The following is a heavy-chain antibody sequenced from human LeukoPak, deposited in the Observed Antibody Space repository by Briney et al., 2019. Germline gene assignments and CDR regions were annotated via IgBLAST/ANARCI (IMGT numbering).Heavy chain of an antibody. J-gene: IGHJ4*02. V-gene: IGHV3-33*08. Sequence: GGSLRLSCAASGFTLSNYGMQWVRQAPGKGLEWVAVIFDDGSSEYYADSVEGRFTISRDDSKNTLYVQMNSLRAEDTAVYYCARAHGDCSSTSCYMDFDFWGQGTLVTVSS. CDR3: ARAHGDCSSTSCYMDFDF. D-gene: IGHD2-2*02. CDR2: IFDDGSSE. CDR1: GFTLSNYG.